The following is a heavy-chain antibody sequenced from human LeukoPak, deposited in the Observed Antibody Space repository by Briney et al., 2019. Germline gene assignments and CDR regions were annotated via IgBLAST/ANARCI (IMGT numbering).Heavy chain of an antibody. J-gene: IGHJ6*04. CDR2: IYPGDSHT. D-gene: IGHD2-15*01. V-gene: IGHV5-51*01. CDR1: GYIFSSYY. CDR3: ARRGYCSGATCYRGQMDV. Sequence: GESLKISCEGSGYIFSSYYIAWVRQMPGKGLEWVGIIYPGDSHTKYSPSFQGRVTISADMSISTAYLQWSSLKASDTAIYYCARRGYCSGATCYRGQMDVWGKGTTVIVSS.